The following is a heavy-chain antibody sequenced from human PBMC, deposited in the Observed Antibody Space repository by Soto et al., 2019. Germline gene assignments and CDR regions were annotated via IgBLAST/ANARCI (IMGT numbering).Heavy chain of an antibody. D-gene: IGHD3-22*01. Sequence: EVQLVESGGGLIQPGGSLRLSCAASGFTVSSNYMCWVRQAPGKGLEWVSVIYSGGSTYYADAVKGRITISRDNSKNTLYLQMNSLRAEDTAVYYCARDRVESGYPEYFQHWGQGTLVTVSS. J-gene: IGHJ1*01. CDR3: ARDRVESGYPEYFQH. CDR1: GFTVSSNY. V-gene: IGHV3-53*01. CDR2: IYSGGST.